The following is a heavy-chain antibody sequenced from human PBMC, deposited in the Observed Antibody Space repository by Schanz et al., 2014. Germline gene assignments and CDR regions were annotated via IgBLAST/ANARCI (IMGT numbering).Heavy chain of an antibody. CDR3: AASSGWHPSTDY. CDR2: ISDSGTYT. J-gene: IGHJ4*02. D-gene: IGHD6-19*01. V-gene: IGHV3-11*05. Sequence: QVQVVQSGGGLVKPGGSLRLSCAASRFVFGDYYMTWIRQAPGKGLEWLSYISDSGTYTNYADSVKGRFTISRDNAKSSLYLQMNSLRVEDTAVYYCAASSGWHPSTDYWGQGTLVTVSS. CDR1: RFVFGDYY.